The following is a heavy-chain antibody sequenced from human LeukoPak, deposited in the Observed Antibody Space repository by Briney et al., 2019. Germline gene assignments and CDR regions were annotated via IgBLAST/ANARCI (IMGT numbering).Heavy chain of an antibody. CDR2: ISGSGGST. J-gene: IGHJ4*02. CDR3: VRVVGSTWAKNYFDY. CDR1: GFTFSSYA. V-gene: IGHV3-23*01. D-gene: IGHD1-26*01. Sequence: PWGSLRLSCAASGFTFSSYAMHGVRQAPGKGLEWVSAISGSGGSTYYADSVKGRFTISRDNSKNTLYLQMNSLKTEDTAVYYCVRVVGSTWAKNYFDYCGQGTLVTISS.